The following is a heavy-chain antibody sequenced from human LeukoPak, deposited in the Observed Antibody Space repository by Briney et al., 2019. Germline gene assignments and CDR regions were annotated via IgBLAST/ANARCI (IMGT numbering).Heavy chain of an antibody. V-gene: IGHV1-2*02. Sequence: GASVKVSCKASGYTFAGYYMHWVQQAPGQGLEWMGWINPNSGGTNYAQKFQGRVTMTRDTSISTAYMELSRLRSDDTAVYYCARDPAYYDSSGPATRFDPWGQGTLVTVSS. CDR3: ARDPAYYDSSGPATRFDP. CDR2: INPNSGGT. J-gene: IGHJ5*02. CDR1: GYTFAGYY. D-gene: IGHD3-22*01.